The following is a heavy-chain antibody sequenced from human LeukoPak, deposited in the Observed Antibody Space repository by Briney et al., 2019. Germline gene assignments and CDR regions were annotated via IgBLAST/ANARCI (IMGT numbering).Heavy chain of an antibody. CDR2: IIPVFGTA. J-gene: IGHJ6*03. CDR3: ARRGTTWSGYYPSPRYYYMDV. D-gene: IGHD3-3*01. V-gene: IGHV1-69*05. Sequence: GSSVKVSCKASGGTFSSYAISWVRQAPGQGLGWMGGIIPVFGTANYAQKFQGRVTIPTDESTSTAYMALSRLRSDDTAVYYCARRGTTWSGYYPSPRYYYMDVWGKGTTVTVSS. CDR1: GGTFSSYA.